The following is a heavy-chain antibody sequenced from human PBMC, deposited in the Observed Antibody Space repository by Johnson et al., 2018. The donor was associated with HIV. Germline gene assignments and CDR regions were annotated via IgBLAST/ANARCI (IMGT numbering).Heavy chain of an antibody. Sequence: QVQLVESGGGVVQPGRSLRLSCAASGFTFSSYGMHWVRQAPGKGLEWVAVISYDGSNKYYADSVKGRFTISRDNSKNTLYLQMNSLRAGDTAVYYCARAVGAGGIWGQGTMVTVSS. J-gene: IGHJ3*02. D-gene: IGHD1-26*01. CDR3: ARAVGAGGI. V-gene: IGHV3-30*03. CDR1: GFTFSSYG. CDR2: ISYDGSNK.